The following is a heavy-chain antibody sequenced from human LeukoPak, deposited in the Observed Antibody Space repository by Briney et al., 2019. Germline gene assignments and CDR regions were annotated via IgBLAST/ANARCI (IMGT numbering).Heavy chain of an antibody. CDR1: GYSFSSYW. CDR2: IYPRDSRT. CDR3: ARGDYYDSSGYYYRHFDY. Sequence: GESLKISCKGYGYSFSSYWIAWVRQAPGKGLEWMGVIYPRDSRTTYSPSFQGQVTISADKSISTAYLQWSSLKASDTAVYYCARGDYYDSSGYYYRHFDYWGQGTLVTVSS. D-gene: IGHD3-22*01. J-gene: IGHJ4*02. V-gene: IGHV5-51*01.